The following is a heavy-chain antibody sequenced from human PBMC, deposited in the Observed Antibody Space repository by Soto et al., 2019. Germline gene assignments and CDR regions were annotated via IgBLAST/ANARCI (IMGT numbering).Heavy chain of an antibody. CDR2: ISAYNGNT. CDR3: ARDRGTKYFDFWSGYLHYFGMDV. Sequence: GAPVKVSSKASGYTFPSYGISLARQAPGKGIEWMGCISAYNGNTNYAQKLQGRVPMTTDTSTSTAYMELRSLRSDDTAVYYCARDRGTKYFDFWSGYLHYFGMDVWGQGTTVTVSS. D-gene: IGHD3-3*01. CDR1: GYTFPSYG. J-gene: IGHJ6*02. V-gene: IGHV1-18*01.